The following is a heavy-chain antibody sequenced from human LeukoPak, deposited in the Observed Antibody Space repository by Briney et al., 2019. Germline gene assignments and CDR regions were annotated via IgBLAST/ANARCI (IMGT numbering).Heavy chain of an antibody. D-gene: IGHD6-13*01. CDR1: GFTFSSYS. Sequence: PGGSLRLSCAASGFTFSSYSMNWVRQAPGKGLEGVSSISSSTSYIYYADSLKGRFTISRDNAKNSLSLQMNSLRAEDTAVYYCARRGQDYSVAWYLNDYWGQGTLVTVSS. V-gene: IGHV3-21*01. CDR3: ARRGQDYSVAWYLNDY. J-gene: IGHJ4*02. CDR2: ISSSTSYI.